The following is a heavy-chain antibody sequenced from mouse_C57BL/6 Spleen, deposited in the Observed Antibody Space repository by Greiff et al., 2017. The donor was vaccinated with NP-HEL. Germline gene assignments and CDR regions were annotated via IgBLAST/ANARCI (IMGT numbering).Heavy chain of an antibody. J-gene: IGHJ3*01. CDR1: GYTFTSYW. D-gene: IGHD2-4*01. Sequence: QVQLQQPGAELVKPGASVKLSCKASGYTFTSYWLHWVKQRPGQGLEWIGMIHPNSGSTNYNEKFKSKATLTVDKSSSTAYMQLSSLTSEDSAVYYCARSPYDYDDGFAYWGQGTLVTVSA. V-gene: IGHV1-64*01. CDR2: IHPNSGST. CDR3: ARSPYDYDDGFAY.